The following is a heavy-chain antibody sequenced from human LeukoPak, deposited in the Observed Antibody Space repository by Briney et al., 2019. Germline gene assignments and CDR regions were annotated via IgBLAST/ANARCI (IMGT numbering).Heavy chain of an antibody. V-gene: IGHV4-61*02. CDR1: GGSISSGSYY. CDR3: ARTGSSGIDP. J-gene: IGHJ5*02. D-gene: IGHD3-10*01. Sequence: KSSETLSLTCTVSGGSISSGSYYWSWIRQPAGKGLEWIGRIYSSGITNYNPSLKSRVTISVDTSKNQFSLKLGSVTAADTAVYYCARTGSSGIDPWGQGTLVTVSS. CDR2: IYSSGIT.